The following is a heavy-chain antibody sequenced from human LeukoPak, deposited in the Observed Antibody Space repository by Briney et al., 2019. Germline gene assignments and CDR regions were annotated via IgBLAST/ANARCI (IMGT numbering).Heavy chain of an antibody. CDR2: ISSGGSSI. CDR3: AREPYYDGSGYCLDY. Sequence: GGSLRLSCAASGFIFSDYYMSWIRQAPGKGLEWVSYISSGGSSIYYADSVKGRFTISRDNAKNSLYLQMNSLRAEDTAVYYCAREPYYDGSGYCLDYWGQGTLVTVSS. J-gene: IGHJ4*02. V-gene: IGHV3-11*01. CDR1: GFIFSDYY. D-gene: IGHD3-22*01.